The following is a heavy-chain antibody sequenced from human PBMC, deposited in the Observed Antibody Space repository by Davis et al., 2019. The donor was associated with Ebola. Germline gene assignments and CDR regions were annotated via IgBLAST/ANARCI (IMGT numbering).Heavy chain of an antibody. CDR1: GFTFSSYS. J-gene: IGHJ6*03. CDR3: ARDRETYYDFWSGYYSDYYYYMDV. Sequence: GESLNIPCAASGFTFSSYSMNWVRQDPGKGLEWVSSISSSSSYIYYADSVKGRFTISRDNAKNSLYLQMNSLRAEDTAVYYCARDRETYYDFWSGYYSDYYYYMDVWGKGTTVTVSS. CDR2: ISSSSSYI. D-gene: IGHD3-3*01. V-gene: IGHV3-21*01.